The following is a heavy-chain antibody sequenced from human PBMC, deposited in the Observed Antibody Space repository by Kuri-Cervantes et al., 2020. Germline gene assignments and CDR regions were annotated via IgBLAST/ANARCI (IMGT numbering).Heavy chain of an antibody. Sequence: GSLRLSCAVYGGSFSGYYWSWIRQPPGKGLEWIGEINHSGSTNYNPSLKSRVTISVDTSKNQFFLQLSSVTPEDTAVYYCARSGYFAEYLQHWGQGSLVTVSS. D-gene: IGHD2/OR15-2a*01. V-gene: IGHV4-34*01. CDR1: GGSFSGYY. J-gene: IGHJ1*01. CDR3: ARSGYFAEYLQH. CDR2: INHSGST.